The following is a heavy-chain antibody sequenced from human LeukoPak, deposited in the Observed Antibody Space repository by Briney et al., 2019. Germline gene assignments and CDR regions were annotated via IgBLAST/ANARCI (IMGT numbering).Heavy chain of an antibody. CDR3: ARATVGSSGYYSNSLYYYYGMDV. CDR2: IYSGGST. V-gene: IGHV3-53*01. Sequence: GGSLRLSCAASGFTSADYAMSWVRQAPGKGLEWVSVIYSGGSTYYADSVKGRFTISRDNSKNTLYLQMNSLRAEDTAVYYCARATVGSSGYYSNSLYYYYGMDVWGQGTTVTVSS. D-gene: IGHD3-22*01. CDR1: GFTSADYA. J-gene: IGHJ6*02.